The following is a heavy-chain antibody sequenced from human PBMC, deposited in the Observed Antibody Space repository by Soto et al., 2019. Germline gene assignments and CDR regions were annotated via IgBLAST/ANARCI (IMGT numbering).Heavy chain of an antibody. CDR2: ISSSGSTI. CDR3: ARDWYDSSSWPPSDAFDI. V-gene: IGHV3-48*03. Sequence: EVQLVESGGGLVQPGGSLRLSCAASGFTFSSYEMNWVRQTPGKGLEWISYISSSGSTIYYADSVKGRFTISRDNAKNSLYLQMNSLRAEDTAVYYCARDWYDSSSWPPSDAFDIWGQGTMVTGSS. CDR1: GFTFSSYE. J-gene: IGHJ3*02. D-gene: IGHD6-13*01.